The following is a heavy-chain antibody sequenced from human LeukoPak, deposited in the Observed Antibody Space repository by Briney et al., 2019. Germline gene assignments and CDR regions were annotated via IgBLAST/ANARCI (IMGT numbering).Heavy chain of an antibody. V-gene: IGHV1-18*01. Sequence: ASVKVSCKPSGYSFTTYGIGWVRQAPGQGLEWMGLISTDNGDTNYAPNFQGRVAMTTDTSTSTAYMELSSLRSEDTALYYCAKTVTTFYSYGMDVWGQGTTVTVSS. D-gene: IGHD4-17*01. CDR2: ISTDNGDT. J-gene: IGHJ6*02. CDR1: GYSFTTYG. CDR3: AKTVTTFYSYGMDV.